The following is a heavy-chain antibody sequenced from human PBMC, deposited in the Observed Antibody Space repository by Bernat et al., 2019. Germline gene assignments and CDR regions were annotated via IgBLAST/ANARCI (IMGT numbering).Heavy chain of an antibody. CDR1: GFTFSSYG. J-gene: IGHJ4*02. Sequence: QVQLVESGGGVVQPGRSLRLSCAASGFTFSSYGMHWVRQATGKGLVWVAVISYDGSNKYYADSVKGRFTITRDNSQSTLCLQMNSLRAEDTAVYYCAEGWPIICLGISDYWGQGTLVTVSS. CDR3: AEGWPIICLGISDY. CDR2: ISYDGSNK. D-gene: IGHD2-2*01. V-gene: IGHV3-30*18.